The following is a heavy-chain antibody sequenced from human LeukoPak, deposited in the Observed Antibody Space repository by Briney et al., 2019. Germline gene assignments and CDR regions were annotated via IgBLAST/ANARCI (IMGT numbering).Heavy chain of an antibody. Sequence: GGSLRLSCAASGFTFSSSAMNWVRQAPGKGLEWVSAISGSGGSTYYADSVKGRFTISRDNSRNTLHLQMNSLRAEDTAVYYCAKDQGRVATTFFDYWGQGTLVTVSS. D-gene: IGHD5-12*01. V-gene: IGHV3-23*01. CDR3: AKDQGRVATTFFDY. CDR2: ISGSGGST. CDR1: GFTFSSSA. J-gene: IGHJ4*02.